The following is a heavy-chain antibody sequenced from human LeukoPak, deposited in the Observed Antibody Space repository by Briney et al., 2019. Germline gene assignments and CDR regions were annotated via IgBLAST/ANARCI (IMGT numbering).Heavy chain of an antibody. CDR2: IKQDGSEK. Sequence: PGGSLRLSCAASAFTFGTYSMNWVRQAPGKGLELVANIKQDGSEKYNVDSAQGRFTISRDNAKNSLYLQMNRLRAEDTAVYYCASASYSYGYSFDYWGQGTLVTVSS. J-gene: IGHJ4*02. V-gene: IGHV3-7*03. CDR3: ASASYSYGYSFDY. CDR1: AFTFGTYS. D-gene: IGHD5-18*01.